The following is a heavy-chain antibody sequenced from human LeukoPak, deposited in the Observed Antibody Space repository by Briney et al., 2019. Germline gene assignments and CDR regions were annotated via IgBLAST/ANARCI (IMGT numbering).Heavy chain of an antibody. D-gene: IGHD5-18*01. V-gene: IGHV1-69*05. Sequence: SVKVSCKASGGTFSSYAISWVRQAPGQGLEWMGGIIPIFGTANYPQKFQGRVTITTDESTSTAYMELSGLRSEDTAVYYCAGTNGYSYVLDYWGQGTLVTVSS. CDR2: IIPIFGTA. CDR1: GGTFSSYA. CDR3: AGTNGYSYVLDY. J-gene: IGHJ4*02.